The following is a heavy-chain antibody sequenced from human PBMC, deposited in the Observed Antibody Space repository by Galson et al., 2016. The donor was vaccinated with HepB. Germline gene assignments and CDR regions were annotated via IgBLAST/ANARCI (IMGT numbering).Heavy chain of an antibody. CDR2: INDGGST. CDR3: AREAQVWNPYYHYYMDV. D-gene: IGHD5-18*01. J-gene: IGHJ6*03. V-gene: IGHV4-59*01. CDR1: GGSIRSYY. Sequence: SETLSLTCTVSGGSIRSYYWSWIRQPPGKGLEWIGYINDGGSTVYNTSLKSPVTMSVDTSKNQFSLRLSSVTAADTAVYYCAREAQVWNPYYHYYMDVWGKGTTVTVSS.